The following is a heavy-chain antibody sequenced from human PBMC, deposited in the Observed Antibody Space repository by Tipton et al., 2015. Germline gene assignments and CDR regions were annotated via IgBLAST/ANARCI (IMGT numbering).Heavy chain of an antibody. V-gene: IGHV4-61*01. CDR1: GGSVSSNNYF. D-gene: IGHD3-3*01. CDR3: ARVSGDYNFWSGYFGLGDYYYYGMDV. Sequence: TLSLTCTVSGGSVSSNNYFWSWIRQPPGKGLEWIGYIFYSGSTSYNPSLKSRIIISIDTSKNQFSLKLSSVTAADTAVYYCARVSGDYNFWSGYFGLGDYYYYGMDVWGQGTTVTVSS. CDR2: IFYSGST. J-gene: IGHJ6*02.